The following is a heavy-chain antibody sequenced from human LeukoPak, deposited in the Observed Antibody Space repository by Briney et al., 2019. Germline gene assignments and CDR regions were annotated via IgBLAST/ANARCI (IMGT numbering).Heavy chain of an antibody. CDR3: AKDIYDSSGYYYYYAFGI. CDR1: GFTFDDYA. Sequence: GGSLRLSCAASGFTFDDYAMHWVRQAPGKGLEWVSGISWNSGSIGYADSVKGRFTISRDNAKNSLYLQMSSLRAEDTALYYCAKDIYDSSGYYYYYAFGIWGQGTMVTVSS. D-gene: IGHD3-22*01. CDR2: ISWNSGSI. J-gene: IGHJ3*02. V-gene: IGHV3-9*01.